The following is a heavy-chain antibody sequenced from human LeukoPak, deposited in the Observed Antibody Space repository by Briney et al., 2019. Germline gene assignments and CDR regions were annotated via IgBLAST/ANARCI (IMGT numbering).Heavy chain of an antibody. D-gene: IGHD4-17*01. V-gene: IGHV3-23*01. J-gene: IGHJ4*02. Sequence: PGGSLRLSCAASGFTFSSYAMGWVRQAPGKGLEWVSAISGSGGSTYYADSVKGRFTISRDNSKNTLYLQMDSLRAEDTAVYYCAKDHYGDYGFYWGQGTLVTVSS. CDR3: AKDHYGDYGFY. CDR1: GFTFSSYA. CDR2: ISGSGGST.